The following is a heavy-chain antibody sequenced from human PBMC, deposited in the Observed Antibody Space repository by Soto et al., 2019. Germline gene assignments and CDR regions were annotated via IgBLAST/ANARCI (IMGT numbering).Heavy chain of an antibody. CDR1: GFTFSSYA. J-gene: IGHJ4*02. CDR2: IPGGGSST. D-gene: IGHD6-25*01. Sequence: EVQLLESGGGFVQPGGSLRLSCAASGFTFSSYAMSLVRQAPGKGLAWVSSIPGGGSSTYYADSVKGRFTISRDKSKNTLYLQMIVLRAEDTAVYYGARDRGISGWYYDYWGQGTLVTVSS. CDR3: ARDRGISGWYYDY. V-gene: IGHV3-23*01.